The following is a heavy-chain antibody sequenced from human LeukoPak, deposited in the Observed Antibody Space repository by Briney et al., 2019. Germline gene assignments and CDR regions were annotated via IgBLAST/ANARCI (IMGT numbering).Heavy chain of an antibody. D-gene: IGHD3-10*01. Sequence: SETLSLTCTVSGYSISSGYYWGWIRQPPGKGLEWIGEINHSGSTNYNPSLKSRVTISVDTSKNQFSLKLSSVTAADTAVYYCARKVRGVIAPFDYWGQGTLVTVSS. J-gene: IGHJ4*02. CDR2: INHSGST. V-gene: IGHV4-38-2*02. CDR1: GYSISSGYY. CDR3: ARKVRGVIAPFDY.